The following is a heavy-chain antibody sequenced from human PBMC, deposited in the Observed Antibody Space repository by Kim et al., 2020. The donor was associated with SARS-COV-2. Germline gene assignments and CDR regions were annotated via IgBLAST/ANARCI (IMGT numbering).Heavy chain of an antibody. CDR1: GFTFSDYY. J-gene: IGHJ4*02. Sequence: GGSLRLSCAASGFTFSDYYMSWIRQAPGKGLEWVSYISSSSSYTNYADSVKGRFTISRDNAKNSLYLQMNSLRAEDTAVCYCARDSAYDSSGYYQFDYWGQGTLVTVSS. V-gene: IGHV3-11*06. CDR2: ISSSSSYT. CDR3: ARDSAYDSSGYYQFDY. D-gene: IGHD3-22*01.